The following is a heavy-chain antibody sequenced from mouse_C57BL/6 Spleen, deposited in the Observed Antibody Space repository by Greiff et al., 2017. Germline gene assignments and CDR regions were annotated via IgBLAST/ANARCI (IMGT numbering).Heavy chain of an antibody. V-gene: IGHV3-6*01. Sequence: ESGPGLVKPSQSLSLTCSVTGYSITSGYYWNWLRQFPGNKLEWMGYISYDGSNNYNPSLKNRISITRDTSKNQFFLKLKSVTTEDTATYYCARDTGLDYWGQGTTLTVSS. J-gene: IGHJ2*01. CDR2: ISYDGSN. CDR3: ARDTGLDY. CDR1: GYSITSGYY. D-gene: IGHD4-1*01.